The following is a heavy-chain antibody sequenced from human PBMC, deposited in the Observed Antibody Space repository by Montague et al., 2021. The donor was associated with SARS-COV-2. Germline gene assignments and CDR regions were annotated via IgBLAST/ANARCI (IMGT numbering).Heavy chain of an antibody. CDR1: GFTFGRYG. Sequence: SLRLSCAASGFTFGRYGMNWVRQAPGKGLEWVSYINTSSSTIYYADSXKVRFTISRDNAKNSLYLQMNSLRDEGTAVYYCARDLGLVRAMVYCYYYGMDLWGQGTTVTVSS. D-gene: IGHD3-10*01. V-gene: IGHV3-48*02. CDR3: ARDLGLVRAMVYCYYYGMDL. CDR2: INTSSSTI. J-gene: IGHJ6*02.